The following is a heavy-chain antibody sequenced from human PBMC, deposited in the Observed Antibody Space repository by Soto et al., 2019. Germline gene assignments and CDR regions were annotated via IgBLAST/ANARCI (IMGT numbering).Heavy chain of an antibody. CDR3: AKARYYYDSSGYYLFDY. D-gene: IGHD3-22*01. CDR1: GFTFSSYA. J-gene: IGHJ4*02. V-gene: IGHV3-23*01. Sequence: GGSLRLSCAASGFTFSSYAMSWVRQAPGKGLEWVSAISGSGGSTYYADSVKGRFTISRDNSKNTLYLQMNSLRAEDTAVYYCAKARYYYDSSGYYLFDYWGQGTLVTVSS. CDR2: ISGSGGST.